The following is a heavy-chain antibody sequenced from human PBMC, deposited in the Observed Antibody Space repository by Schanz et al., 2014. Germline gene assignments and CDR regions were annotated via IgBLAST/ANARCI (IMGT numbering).Heavy chain of an antibody. CDR2: MYINSGST. CDR1: GFTVNTNY. D-gene: IGHD3-10*01. Sequence: EVQLVESGGGLIQPGGSLRLSCAVSGFTVNTNYMSWVRQAPGKGLEWISSMYINSGSTQYADSVKGRFIISRDNSKETVFLQMNSLRTEDTAVYYCARDWSGDYGSGSYCPSWGQGTLVTVSS. J-gene: IGHJ1*01. CDR3: ARDWSGDYGSGSYCPS. V-gene: IGHV3-66*03.